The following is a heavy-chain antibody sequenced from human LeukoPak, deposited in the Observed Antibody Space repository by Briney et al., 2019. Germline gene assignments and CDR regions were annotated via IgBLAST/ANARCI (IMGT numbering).Heavy chain of an antibody. D-gene: IGHD3-10*01. Sequence: GGSLRLSCAASGFTFSSYWMSWVRQAPGKGLEWVANIKQDGSEKYYVDSVKGRFTISRDNAKNSLYLQMNSLRAEDTAVYYCARGITMVRGVCYYYYYGMDVWGQGTTVTVSS. CDR2: IKQDGSEK. CDR1: GFTFSSYW. CDR3: ARGITMVRGVCYYYYYGMDV. J-gene: IGHJ6*02. V-gene: IGHV3-7*01.